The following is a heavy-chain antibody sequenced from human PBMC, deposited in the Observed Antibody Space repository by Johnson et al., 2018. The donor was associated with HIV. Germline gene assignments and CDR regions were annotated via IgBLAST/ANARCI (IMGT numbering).Heavy chain of an antibody. V-gene: IGHV3-30*04. Sequence: QMQLVESGGGVVQPGRSLRLSCAASGFTLSSYAMHWVRQAPGKGLEWVAVISYDGSNKYYADSVKGRFTISRDNSKNTLYLQMNSLRAEDTAVYYCARRYSGSYGAFDIWGQGTMVTVSS. CDR3: ARRYSGSYGAFDI. CDR2: ISYDGSNK. J-gene: IGHJ3*02. D-gene: IGHD1-26*01. CDR1: GFTLSSYA.